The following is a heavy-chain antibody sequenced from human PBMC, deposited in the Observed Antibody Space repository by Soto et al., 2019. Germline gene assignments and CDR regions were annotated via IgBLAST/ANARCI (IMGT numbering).Heavy chain of an antibody. V-gene: IGHV1-24*01. CDR1: GYTLTELS. CDR3: ATNTPPQITFGGVTPPDAFDI. D-gene: IGHD3-16*01. J-gene: IGHJ3*02. Sequence: GASVKVSCKVSGYTLTELSMHWVRQAPGKGLEWMGGFDPEDGETIYAQKFQGRVTMTEDTSTDTAYMELSNLRSEDTAVYYCATNTPPQITFGGVTPPDAFDIWGQGTMVTVSS. CDR2: FDPEDGET.